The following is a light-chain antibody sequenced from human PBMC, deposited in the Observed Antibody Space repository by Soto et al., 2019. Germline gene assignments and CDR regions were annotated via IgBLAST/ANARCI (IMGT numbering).Light chain of an antibody. CDR3: QQYSDSPPT. Sequence: IVLTQSPGTLSLSPGDGATLSCRASQRVSSRYLAWYQQKPGQAPRLLIYGASDRTTGTPDRFSGSGSGTDFTLTIGRLEPEDVAMYYCQQYSDSPPTFGQGTKVEIK. CDR1: QRVSSRY. J-gene: IGKJ1*01. CDR2: GAS. V-gene: IGKV3-20*01.